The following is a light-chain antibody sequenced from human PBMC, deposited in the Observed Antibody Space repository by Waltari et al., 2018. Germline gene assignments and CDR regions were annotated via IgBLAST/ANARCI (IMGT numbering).Light chain of an antibody. CDR1: SSDVGGYNC. CDR3: NSYAGSNSVL. CDR2: DVS. J-gene: IGLJ2*01. V-gene: IGLV2-8*01. Sequence: QSALTQPPSASGSPGPSVTIPCTGTSSDVGGYNCFSWYQQHPGKAPKLMIYDVSKRPSGVPDRFSGSKSGNTAYLTVSGLQAEDEADYYCNSYAGSNSVLFGAGTKLTVL.